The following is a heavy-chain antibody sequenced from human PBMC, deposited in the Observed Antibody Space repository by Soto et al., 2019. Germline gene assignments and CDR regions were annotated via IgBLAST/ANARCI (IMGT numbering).Heavy chain of an antibody. CDR2: IYYSGST. CDR1: GASITSGGYY. CDR3: ARDRKLGVATIGYFDY. Sequence: QVQLQESGPGLVKPSQTLSLTCAVSGASITSGGYYWSWIRQHPGKGLEWIGYIYYSGSTYYNPSLKSRVTISLDTSKNHFSLKLSSVTAADTAVYYCARDRKLGVATIGYFDYWGQGTLVTVSS. J-gene: IGHJ4*02. D-gene: IGHD5-12*01. V-gene: IGHV4-31*11.